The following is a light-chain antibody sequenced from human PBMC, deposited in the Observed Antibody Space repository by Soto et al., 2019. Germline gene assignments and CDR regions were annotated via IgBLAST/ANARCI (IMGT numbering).Light chain of an antibody. V-gene: IGKV3-15*01. CDR3: QQYNNWPPGT. CDR1: QSVNSN. J-gene: IGKJ2*02. Sequence: EIVMTQSPATLSVSPGERVTLSCRASQSVNSNLAWYQLKPGQAPRLLIYGASTRVTGIPARISGSGSGTEFTLTISSMQSEDFAVYFCQQYNNWPPGTFGQGTKLQIK. CDR2: GAS.